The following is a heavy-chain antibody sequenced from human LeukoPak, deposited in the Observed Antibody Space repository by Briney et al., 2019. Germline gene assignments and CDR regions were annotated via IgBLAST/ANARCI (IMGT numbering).Heavy chain of an antibody. CDR1: GFTFSSYA. Sequence: PGGSLRLSCAASGFTFSSYAMHWVRQAPGKGLEWVAVISYDGSNKYYADSVKGRFTISRDNSKNTLYLQMNSQRAEDTAVYYCARSASDYWGQGTLVTVSS. CDR3: ARSASDY. J-gene: IGHJ4*02. CDR2: ISYDGSNK. V-gene: IGHV3-30-3*01.